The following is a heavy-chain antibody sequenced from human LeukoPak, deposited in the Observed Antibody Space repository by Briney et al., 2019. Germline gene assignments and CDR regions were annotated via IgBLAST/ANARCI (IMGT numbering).Heavy chain of an antibody. CDR2: ITGDGSIT. V-gene: IGHV3-74*01. CDR1: GFTFSSYW. Sequence: PGGSLRLSCAASGFTFSSYWMHWVRQAPGKGPVWVSRITGDGSITDYADSVKGRFTISRDNAKNTLYLQMNSLRAEDTAVYYCAREMVAATPHWYYHYGMDVWGQGTTVTVSS. D-gene: IGHD2-15*01. J-gene: IGHJ6*02. CDR3: AREMVAATPHWYYHYGMDV.